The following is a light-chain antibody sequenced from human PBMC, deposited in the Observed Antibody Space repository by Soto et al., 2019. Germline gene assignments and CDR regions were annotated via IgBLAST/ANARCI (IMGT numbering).Light chain of an antibody. CDR1: QNVRTF. J-gene: IGKJ1*01. CDR2: AAS. Sequence: EVVLTQSPATLSLSPGERATLSCRASQNVRTFLDWYQQKPGQAPRLLIYAASNRATGIPDRFSGSGSGTDFTLTISSLEPEDFATYSCQQSYNTTWTFGQGTKVEIQ. V-gene: IGKV3-11*01. CDR3: QQSYNTTWT.